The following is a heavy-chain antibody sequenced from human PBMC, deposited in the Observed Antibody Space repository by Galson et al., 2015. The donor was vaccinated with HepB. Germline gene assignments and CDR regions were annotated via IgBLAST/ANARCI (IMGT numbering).Heavy chain of an antibody. CDR3: AHRGPAESLDY. J-gene: IGHJ4*02. Sequence: PALVKPTQTLTLTCTFSGFSLRTSGEGVGWIRQSPGKALEWLALIYWDDDKRYSPSLKSRLTITKETSKNQVVLTMTNMDSVDTATYYCAHRGPAESLDYWGQGTVVTVSS. CDR2: IYWDDDK. D-gene: IGHD3-10*01. CDR1: GFSLRTSGEG. V-gene: IGHV2-5*02.